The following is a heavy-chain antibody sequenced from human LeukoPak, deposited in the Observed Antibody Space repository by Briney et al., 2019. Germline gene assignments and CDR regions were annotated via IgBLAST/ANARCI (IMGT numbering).Heavy chain of an antibody. J-gene: IGHJ4*02. CDR1: GGSISGSRYY. CDR3: TILTALAPLYYFDT. Sequence: PSETLSLTCTVSGGSISGSRYYWGWIRQPPGKGMEWIGSFFYSGSTYYNPSLKSRVTISVDTSKNQFSLTLSSVTAADTAVYYCTILTALAPLYYFDTWGQGALVTVSS. D-gene: IGHD5-18*01. CDR2: FFYSGST. V-gene: IGHV4-39*01.